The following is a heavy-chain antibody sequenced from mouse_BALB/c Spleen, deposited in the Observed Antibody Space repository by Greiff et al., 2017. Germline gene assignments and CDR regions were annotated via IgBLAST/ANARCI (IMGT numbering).Heavy chain of an antibody. J-gene: IGHJ4*01. Sequence: VQLQQSGPELVKPGASVKISCKASGYTFTDYNMHWVKQSHGKSLEWIGYIYPYNGGTGYNQKFKSKATLTVDNSSSTAYMELRSLTSEDSAVYYCARGDRYYAMDYWGQGTSVTVSS. CDR2: IYPYNGGT. CDR1: GYTFTDYN. D-gene: IGHD2-14*01. CDR3: ARGDRYYAMDY. V-gene: IGHV1S29*02.